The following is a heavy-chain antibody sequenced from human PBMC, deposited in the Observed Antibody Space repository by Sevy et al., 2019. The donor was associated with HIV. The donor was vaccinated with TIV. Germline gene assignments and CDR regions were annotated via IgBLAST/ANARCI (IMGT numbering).Heavy chain of an antibody. Sequence: ASVKVSCKVSGYTLTELSMHWVRQAPGKGLEWMGGFDPEDGETIYAQKFQGRVTMTEDTSTDTAYMELSSLRSEDTAVYYCATGKGRTYYYNYGMDVWGQGTTVTVSS. CDR1: GYTLTELS. D-gene: IGHD1-26*01. CDR2: FDPEDGET. V-gene: IGHV1-24*01. CDR3: ATGKGRTYYYNYGMDV. J-gene: IGHJ6*02.